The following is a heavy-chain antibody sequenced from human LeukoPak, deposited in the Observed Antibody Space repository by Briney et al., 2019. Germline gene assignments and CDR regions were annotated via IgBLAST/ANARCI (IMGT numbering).Heavy chain of an antibody. CDR3: ARDSPAPKYYDFWSGYYVALGYFDY. D-gene: IGHD3-3*01. V-gene: IGHV3-48*02. CDR2: ISSSSSTI. J-gene: IGHJ4*02. CDR1: GFTFSSYS. Sequence: PGGSPRLSCAASGFTFSSYSMNWARQAPGKGLEWVSYISSSSSTIYYADSVKGRFTISRDNAKNSLYLQMNSLRDEDTAVYYCARDSPAPKYYDFWSGYYVALGYFDYWGQGTLVTVSS.